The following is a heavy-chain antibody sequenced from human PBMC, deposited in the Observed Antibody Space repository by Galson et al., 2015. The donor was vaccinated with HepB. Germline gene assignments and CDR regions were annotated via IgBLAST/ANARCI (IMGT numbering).Heavy chain of an antibody. Sequence: LRLSCAASGFTFSTYSMNWVRQAPGKGLEWVSSISSGSTYTYYADSVKGRFTISRDNAKNSLYLQMNSLRAEDTSVYYCARDHSNYVDDYYYFYMDVWGKGTTVTVSS. V-gene: IGHV3-21*01. CDR2: ISSGSTYT. D-gene: IGHD4-11*01. CDR3: ARDHSNYVDDYYYFYMDV. CDR1: GFTFSTYS. J-gene: IGHJ6*03.